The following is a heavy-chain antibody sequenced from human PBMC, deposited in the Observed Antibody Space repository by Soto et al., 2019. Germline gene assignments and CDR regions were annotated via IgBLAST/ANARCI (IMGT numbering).Heavy chain of an antibody. CDR1: GFTFSNYA. J-gene: IGHJ5*02. CDR3: AKDPRYFDWSSSWFDP. CDR2: VSATAGTT. D-gene: IGHD3-9*01. V-gene: IGHV3-23*01. Sequence: GGSLRLSCAASGFTFSNYAMSWVRQAPGKGLEWVSLVSATAGTTYYTDSVKGRFTISRDNSKNTLYLQMNSLRAEDTAVYYCAKDPRYFDWSSSWFDPWGQGTLVTVSS.